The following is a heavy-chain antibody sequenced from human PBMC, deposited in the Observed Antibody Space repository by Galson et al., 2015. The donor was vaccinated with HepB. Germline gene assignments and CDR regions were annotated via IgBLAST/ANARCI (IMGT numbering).Heavy chain of an antibody. Sequence: SLRLSCAASGFTFNDYHMSWIRQAPGKGLEWVSYISSSSSYTNYADSVKGRFTISRDNAKNSLYLQMNSLRAEDTAVYYCARDPTTYDFWSGYRMDVWGQGTTVTVSS. CDR3: ARDPTTYDFWSGYRMDV. D-gene: IGHD3-3*01. V-gene: IGHV3-11*05. J-gene: IGHJ6*02. CDR1: GFTFNDYH. CDR2: ISSSSSYT.